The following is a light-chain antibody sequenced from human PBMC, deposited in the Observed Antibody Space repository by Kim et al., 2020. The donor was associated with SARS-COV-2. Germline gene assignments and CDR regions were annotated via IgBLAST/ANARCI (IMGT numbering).Light chain of an antibody. Sequence: EIVLTQSPATLSVSPGERATLSCRASQSVSINLAWYQQKPGQYPRLLIYDASTRATGVPDRFSGSGSGTQFTLTISSLQSEDSAVYYCQQFHDWYSFGQGTKLEI. V-gene: IGKV3-15*01. CDR1: QSVSIN. J-gene: IGKJ2*03. CDR2: DAS. CDR3: QQFHDWYS.